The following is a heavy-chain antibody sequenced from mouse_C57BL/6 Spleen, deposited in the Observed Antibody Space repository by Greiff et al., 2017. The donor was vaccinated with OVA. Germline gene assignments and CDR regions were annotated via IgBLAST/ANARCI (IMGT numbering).Heavy chain of an antibody. V-gene: IGHV1-15*01. CDR3: TRGGNYDYTDY. CDR2: IDPETGGT. Sequence: VQLQQSGAELVRPGASVTLSCKASGYTFTDYEMHWVKQTPVHGLEWIGAIDPETGGTAYNQKFKGKAILTADKSSSTAYMELRSLTSEDSAVDYCTRGGNYDYTDYWGQGTTLTVSS. D-gene: IGHD2-4*01. J-gene: IGHJ2*01. CDR1: GYTFTDYE.